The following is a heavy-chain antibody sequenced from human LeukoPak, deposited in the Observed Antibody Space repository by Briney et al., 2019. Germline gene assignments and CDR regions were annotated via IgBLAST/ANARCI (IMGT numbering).Heavy chain of an antibody. D-gene: IGHD3-22*01. CDR3: ATDRSLYDSSGYSDY. CDR1: GYTLTELS. CDR2: FDPEDGET. J-gene: IGHJ4*02. V-gene: IGHV1-24*01. Sequence: ASVKVSCKVSGYTLTELSMHWVRQAPGKGLEWMGGFDPEDGETIYAQKFQGRVTMTEDTSTDTAYMELSSLRSEDTAVYYCATDRSLYDSSGYSDYWGQGTLVTVSS.